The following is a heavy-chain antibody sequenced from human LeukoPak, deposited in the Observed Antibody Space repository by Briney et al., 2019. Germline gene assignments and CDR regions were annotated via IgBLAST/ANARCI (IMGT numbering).Heavy chain of an antibody. D-gene: IGHD1-26*01. CDR3: AIGPKWELYFDY. CDR2: ISAYNGNT. CDR1: GYTFTSYG. J-gene: IGHJ4*02. Sequence: GASVKVSCKASGYTFTSYGISWVRQAPGQGLEWMGWISAYNGNTNYAQKFQGRVTMTEDTSTDTAYTELSSLRSEDTAVYYCAIGPKWELYFDYWGQGTLVTVSS. V-gene: IGHV1-18*01.